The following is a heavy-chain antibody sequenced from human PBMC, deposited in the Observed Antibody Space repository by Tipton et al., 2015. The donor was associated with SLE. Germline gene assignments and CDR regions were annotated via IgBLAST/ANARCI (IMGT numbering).Heavy chain of an antibody. CDR1: GGSISSSSYY. J-gene: IGHJ4*02. V-gene: IGHV4-39*07. D-gene: IGHD3-3*01. Sequence: TLSLTCTVSGGSISSSSYYWGWIRQPPGKGLEWIGSIYYNGSTYYNPSLKSRVTISEDTSKNQFSLKLSSVTAADTAVYYCARDRRGSGSFDYWGQGTLVTVSS. CDR2: IYYNGST. CDR3: ARDRRGSGSFDY.